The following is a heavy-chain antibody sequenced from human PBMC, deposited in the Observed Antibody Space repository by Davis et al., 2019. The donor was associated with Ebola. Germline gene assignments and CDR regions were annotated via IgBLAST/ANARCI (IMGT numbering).Heavy chain of an antibody. Sequence: HSQTLSLTCDISGDSVSGRSGAWNWIRQSPSRGLEWLRRTYYNSKRYSDYATSVRGRITINADTSGNKFYLQLNSVTPEDTAVYYCVRGWGRTGMGVWGQGTTVIVSS. CDR3: VRGWGRTGMGV. CDR2: TYYNSKRYS. J-gene: IGHJ6*02. CDR1: GDSVSGRSGA. D-gene: IGHD1-26*01. V-gene: IGHV6-1*01.